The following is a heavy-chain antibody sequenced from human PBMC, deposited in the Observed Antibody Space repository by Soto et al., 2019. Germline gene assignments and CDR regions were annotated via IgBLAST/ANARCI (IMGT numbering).Heavy chain of an antibody. CDR2: IKYDGSES. CDR3: ADGRNSGYDST. D-gene: IGHD5-12*01. V-gene: IGHV3-7*03. J-gene: IGHJ5*02. CDR1: VFTFIIYW. Sequence: WGSLRLSWSAYVFTFIIYWMSWFRHAPGKGLEWVANIKYDGSESYYVDSVKGRFTISRDNAKSSLYLQMNSLRVEDTAVYYCADGRNSGYDSTWGQGTLVTVSS.